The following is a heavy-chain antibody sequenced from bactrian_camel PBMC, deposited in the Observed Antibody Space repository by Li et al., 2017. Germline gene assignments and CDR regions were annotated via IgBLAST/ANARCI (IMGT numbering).Heavy chain of an antibody. CDR3: ASDPSIDRERWLGFGY. J-gene: IGHJ6*01. CDR1: GDTIGRYC. V-gene: IGHV3S1*01. Sequence: HVQLVESGGGSVQVGGSLRLSCVASGDTIGRYCMGWFRQIPDKEREGVASIYVGGGGDATYYAESVEGRFTISHDNAKNTLYLQMNNLKPEDSAMYYRASDPSIDRERWLGFGYWGQGTQVTV. CDR2: IYVGGGGDAT. D-gene: IGHD1*01.